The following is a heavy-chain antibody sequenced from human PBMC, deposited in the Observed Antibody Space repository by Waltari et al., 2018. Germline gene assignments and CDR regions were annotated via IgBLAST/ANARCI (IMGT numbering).Heavy chain of an antibody. D-gene: IGHD2-2*01. Sequence: QLQLQESGPGLVKPSETLSLTCTVSGGSISSSSYYWGWIRQPPGKGLEWIGSIYYSGSTYYNPSLKSRVTISVDTSKNQFSLKLSSVTAADTAVYYCARQGPSYCSSTSCSFFDYWGQGTMVTVSS. V-gene: IGHV4-39*01. CDR1: GGSISSSSYY. CDR3: ARQGPSYCSSTSCSFFDY. J-gene: IGHJ4*03. CDR2: IYYSGST.